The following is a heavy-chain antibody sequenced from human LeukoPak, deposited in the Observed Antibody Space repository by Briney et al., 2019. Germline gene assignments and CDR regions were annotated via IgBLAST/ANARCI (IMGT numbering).Heavy chain of an antibody. CDR2: ISAYNGNT. Sequence: ASVKVSCKASGYTFTSYGISWVRQAPGQGLEWMGWISAYNGNTNYAQKLQGRVTMTTDTSTSTAYMELRSLRSDDTAVYYCARDSRIVVVPAAIKGTEYYFDYWGQGTLVTVSS. J-gene: IGHJ4*02. D-gene: IGHD2-2*01. CDR1: GYTFTSYG. V-gene: IGHV1-18*01. CDR3: ARDSRIVVVPAAIKGTEYYFDY.